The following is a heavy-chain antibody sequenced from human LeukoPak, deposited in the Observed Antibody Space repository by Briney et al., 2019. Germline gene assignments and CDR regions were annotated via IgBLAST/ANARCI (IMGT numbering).Heavy chain of an antibody. J-gene: IGHJ4*02. V-gene: IGHV3-7*02. Sequence: GGSLRLSCAASGFTFSSYYMAWFRQAPGKGLEWVANIKQDGSEKYYVDSVKGRFTISRDNAKNSLFLQLNSLRAEDTAVYYCARRSPNYYFDYWGQGTPVTVSS. CDR2: IKQDGSEK. CDR3: ARRSPNYYFDY. CDR1: GFTFSSYY.